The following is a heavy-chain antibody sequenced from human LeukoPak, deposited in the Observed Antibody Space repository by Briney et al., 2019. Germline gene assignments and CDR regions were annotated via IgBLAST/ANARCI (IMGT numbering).Heavy chain of an antibody. J-gene: IGHJ4*02. D-gene: IGHD4-23*01. V-gene: IGHV3-7*03. Sequence: GGSLRLSCGASGFTFSSHWMNWVRQVPGKGLEWVANIKQDGSEKYYVDSVEGRFTISRDNAKNSLYLQMNSLRAEDTAVYFCARDQTTVGLDFWGQGTLVSVSS. CDR1: GFTFSSHW. CDR2: IKQDGSEK. CDR3: ARDQTTVGLDF.